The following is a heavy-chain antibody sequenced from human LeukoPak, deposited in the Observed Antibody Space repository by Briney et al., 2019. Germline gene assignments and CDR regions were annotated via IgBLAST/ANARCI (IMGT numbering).Heavy chain of an antibody. V-gene: IGHV1-58*02. J-gene: IGHJ4*02. CDR2: IVVGSGNT. CDR3: AAGSEMTTVDPGFDY. CDR1: GFTFTSSA. Sequence: SVKVSCKASGFTFTSSAMQWVRQAGGQRLEWIGWIVVGSGNTNYVQKFQERVTITRDMSTSTAYMELSSLRSEDTAVYYCAAGSEMTTVDPGFDYWGQGTLVTVSS. D-gene: IGHD4-17*01.